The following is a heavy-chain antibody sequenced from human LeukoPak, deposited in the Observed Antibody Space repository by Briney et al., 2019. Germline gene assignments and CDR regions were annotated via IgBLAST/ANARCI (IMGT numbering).Heavy chain of an antibody. Sequence: SETLSLTCTVSGGSISSSSYYWGWIRQPPGKGLEWIGSIYHSGSTYYNPSLKSRVTISVDTSKNQFSLKLSSVTAADTAVYYCARGGDGWFGELLTYWGQGTLVTVSS. CDR3: ARGGDGWFGELLTY. CDR2: IYHSGST. V-gene: IGHV4-39*07. CDR1: GGSISSSSYY. J-gene: IGHJ4*02. D-gene: IGHD3-10*01.